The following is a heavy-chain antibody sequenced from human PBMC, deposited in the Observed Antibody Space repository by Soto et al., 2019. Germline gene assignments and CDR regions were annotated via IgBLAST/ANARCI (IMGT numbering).Heavy chain of an antibody. V-gene: IGHV1-46*02. Sequence: SVKVSCKPSGYTLNTYYLHWVRQAPGQGLEWMGIIHPSGGGSTYAQKFLGRVTMTRDTSTSTVFMELSSLRSADTAVYYCARGGHIAVVTASFDYWGQGTLVTSPQ. CDR2: IHPSGGGS. J-gene: IGHJ4*02. CDR3: ARGGHIAVVTASFDY. CDR1: GYTLNTYY. D-gene: IGHD2-21*02.